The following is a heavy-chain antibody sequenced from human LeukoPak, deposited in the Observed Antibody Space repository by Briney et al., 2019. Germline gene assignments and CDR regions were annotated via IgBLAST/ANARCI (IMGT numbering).Heavy chain of an antibody. CDR3: ARLTSDVRGVIMDY. V-gene: IGHV4-39*01. CDR1: GGSISSSSYY. J-gene: IGHJ4*02. Sequence: SETLSLTCTVSGGSISSSSYYWGWIRQPPGKGLEWIGSIYYSGSTYYNPSLKSRVTISVDTSKNQFSLKLSSVTAADTAVYYCARLTSDVRGVIMDYWGQGTLGTVSS. CDR2: IYYSGST. D-gene: IGHD3-10*01.